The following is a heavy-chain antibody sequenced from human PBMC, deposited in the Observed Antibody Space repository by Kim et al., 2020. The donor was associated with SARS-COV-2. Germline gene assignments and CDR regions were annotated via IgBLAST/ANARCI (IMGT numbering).Heavy chain of an antibody. D-gene: IGHD3-10*01. CDR1: GYTFTSYG. J-gene: IGHJ6*02. CDR2: ISAYNGNT. CDR3: AREWRYYGSGSLDMDV. V-gene: IGHV1-18*01. Sequence: ASVKVSCKASGYTFTSYGISWVRQAPGQGLEWMGWISAYNGNTNYAQKLQGRVTMTTDTSTSTAYMELRSLRSDDTAVYYCAREWRYYGSGSLDMDVWGQGTTVTVSS.